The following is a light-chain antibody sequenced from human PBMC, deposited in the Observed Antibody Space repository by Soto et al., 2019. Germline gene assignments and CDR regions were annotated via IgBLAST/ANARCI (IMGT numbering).Light chain of an antibody. CDR3: QHSYSTPWT. CDR2: AAS. J-gene: IGKJ1*01. CDR1: QSISSY. Sequence: DIQMTQSPSSLSASVGDRVTITCRASQSISSYLNWYQQKPGKAPKLLIYAASSLQSGVPSRFSGSGSGTEFTLTISSLQPEDFATYYCQHSYSTPWTFGQGTQVEIK. V-gene: IGKV1-39*01.